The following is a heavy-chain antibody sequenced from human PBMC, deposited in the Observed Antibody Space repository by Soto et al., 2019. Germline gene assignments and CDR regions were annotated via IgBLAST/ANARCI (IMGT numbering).Heavy chain of an antibody. Sequence: ASVKVSCKASGFTFTSSAVQWVRQARGQRLEWIGWIVVGSGNTNYAQKFQERVTITRDMSTSTAYMELSSLRSEDTAVYYCAAAVPQTFWFIFSSYSYGRHVGAKGTRFT. CDR2: IVVGSGNT. J-gene: IGHJ6*01. V-gene: IGHV1-58*01. D-gene: IGHD3-16*01. CDR3: AAAVPQTFWFIFSSYSYGRHV. CDR1: GFTFTSSA.